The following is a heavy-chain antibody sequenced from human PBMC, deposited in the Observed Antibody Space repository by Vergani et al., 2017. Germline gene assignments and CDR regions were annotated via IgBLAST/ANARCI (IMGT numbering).Heavy chain of an antibody. CDR3: AGGPASTGDNEDY. V-gene: IGHV3-23*04. J-gene: IGHJ4*02. CDR1: GFTFSSYA. D-gene: IGHD7-27*01. Sequence: VQLVESGGGVVQPGGSLRLSCAASGFTFSSYAMSWVRQAPGKGLEWVSAISGSGGSTYYADSVKGRFTISRDNAKNSLYLQMNSLRAEDTAVYYCAGGPASTGDNEDYWGQGTLVTVSS. CDR2: ISGSGGST.